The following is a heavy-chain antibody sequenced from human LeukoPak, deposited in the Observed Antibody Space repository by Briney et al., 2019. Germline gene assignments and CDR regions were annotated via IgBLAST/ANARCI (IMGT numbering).Heavy chain of an antibody. CDR2: IYYSGST. CDR3: ARGYSSIRGWFDP. Sequence: SETLSLSCTVSGGSVSSGSYYWNWIRQPPGKGLEWIGYIYYSGSTNYNPSLNSRVTISLDTSKNQFSLKLSSVTAADTAVFYCARGYSSIRGWFDPWGQGTPVTVSS. J-gene: IGHJ5*02. D-gene: IGHD6-13*01. CDR1: GGSVSSGSYY. V-gene: IGHV4-61*01.